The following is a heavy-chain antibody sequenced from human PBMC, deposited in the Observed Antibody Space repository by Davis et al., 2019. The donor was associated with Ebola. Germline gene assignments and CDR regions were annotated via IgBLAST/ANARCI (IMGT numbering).Heavy chain of an antibody. V-gene: IGHV4-30-4*02. CDR3: ARVTRCDYGDYCRYFDY. CDR1: GGSISSGDYY. CDR2: IYYSGST. J-gene: IGHJ4*02. Sequence: PSDTLSLTCTVSGGSISSGDYYWSWIRQPPGKGLEWIGYIYYSGSTYYNPSLKSRVTISVDTSKNQFSLKLSSVTAADTAVYYCARVTRCDYGDYCRYFDYWGQGTLFTVSS. D-gene: IGHD4-17*01.